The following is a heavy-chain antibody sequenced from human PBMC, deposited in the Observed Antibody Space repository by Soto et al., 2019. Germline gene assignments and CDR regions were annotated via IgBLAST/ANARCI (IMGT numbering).Heavy chain of an antibody. CDR1: GFTFSSYA. D-gene: IGHD3-10*01. CDR3: AKAAIIGFGDDYYYMDV. CDR2: ISGSGGST. J-gene: IGHJ6*03. Sequence: EVQLSESGGGLVQPGGSLRLSCAASGFTFSSYAMSWVRQAPGKGLEWVSAISGSGGSTYYADSVKGRFTISRDNSKNKLYLQMNSLRAEDTAVYYCAKAAIIGFGDDYYYMDVWGKGTTVTVSS. V-gene: IGHV3-23*01.